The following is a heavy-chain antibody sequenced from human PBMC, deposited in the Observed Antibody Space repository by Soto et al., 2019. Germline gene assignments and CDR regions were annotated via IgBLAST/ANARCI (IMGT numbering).Heavy chain of an antibody. CDR3: ARVGVSDFWTDYYYYYGMDV. CDR2: IYYSGST. CDR1: GGSISSSSYY. V-gene: IGHV4-39*01. D-gene: IGHD3-3*01. J-gene: IGHJ6*02. Sequence: SLPCTVSGGSISSSSYYWGWIRQPPGKGLEWIGSIYYSGSTYYNPSLKSRVTISVDTSKNQFSLKLSSVTAADTAVYYCARVGVSDFWTDYYYYYGMDVWGQGTTVTVSS.